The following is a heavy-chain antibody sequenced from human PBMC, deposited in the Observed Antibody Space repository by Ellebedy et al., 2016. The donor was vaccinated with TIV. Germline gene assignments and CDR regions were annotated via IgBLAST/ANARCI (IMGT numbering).Heavy chain of an antibody. V-gene: IGHV5-51*01. Sequence: GESLKISCNGSGYRFSNYWIGWVRQMPGKGLEWMGVIYPGDSDTRYSPTFQGQVTISADKSISTAYLQWSSLKASDTAMYYCARRWELLGGWYFDLWGRGTLVTVSS. CDR2: IYPGDSDT. CDR3: ARRWELLGGWYFDL. D-gene: IGHD1-26*01. J-gene: IGHJ2*01. CDR1: GYRFSNYW.